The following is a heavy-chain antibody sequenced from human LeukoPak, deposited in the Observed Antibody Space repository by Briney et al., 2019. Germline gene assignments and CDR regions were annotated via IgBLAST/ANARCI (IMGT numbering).Heavy chain of an antibody. CDR2: INHSGST. CDR3: ARADQYSYGYFDY. CDR1: GGSFSGYY. Sequence: PSETLSLTCAVYGGSFSGYYWSWIRQPPGKGLEWIGEINHSGSTNYNPSLKSRVTISVGTSKNQFSLKLSSVTAADTAVYYCARADQYSYGYFDYWGQGTLVTVSS. J-gene: IGHJ4*02. D-gene: IGHD5-18*01. V-gene: IGHV4-34*01.